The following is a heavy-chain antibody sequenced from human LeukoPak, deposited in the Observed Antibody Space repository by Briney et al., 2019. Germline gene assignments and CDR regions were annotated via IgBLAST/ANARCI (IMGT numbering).Heavy chain of an antibody. CDR2: IKQDGSEK. Sequence: PGGSLRLSCAASGFTFSSYWMGCVRQAPGKGLEWVANIKQDGSEKVYVDSVKGQFTISRDNAMDSLYLEMNSLRAEDAAVYYSTRAYSDHSNYFDHWGQGTLVTVSS. CDR3: TRAYSDHSNYFDH. V-gene: IGHV3-7*01. D-gene: IGHD4-11*01. CDR1: GFTFSSYW. J-gene: IGHJ4*02.